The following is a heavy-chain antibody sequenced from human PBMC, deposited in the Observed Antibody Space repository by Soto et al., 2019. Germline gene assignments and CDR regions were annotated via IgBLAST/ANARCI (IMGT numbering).Heavy chain of an antibody. V-gene: IGHV3-23*01. Sequence: GGSLSLSCTASGVPFSSYGMSWVRQAPGKGLEWVSAISGSGGSTYYADSVKGRFTISRDNSKNTLYLQMNSLRAEDTAVYYCAKALSGGSFDYWGQGTLVTVSS. J-gene: IGHJ4*02. D-gene: IGHD2-15*01. CDR3: AKALSGGSFDY. CDR2: ISGSGGST. CDR1: GVPFSSYG.